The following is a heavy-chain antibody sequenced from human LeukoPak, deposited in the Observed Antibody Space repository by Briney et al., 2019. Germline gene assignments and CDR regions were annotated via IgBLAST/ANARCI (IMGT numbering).Heavy chain of an antibody. J-gene: IGHJ4*02. Sequence: SETLSLTCTVSGGSISSSSYYWGWIRQPPGKGLEWIGSIYYSGSTYYNPSLKSRVTISVDTSKNQFSLKLSSVTAADTAVYYCARANYGDYVQVDYWGQGTLVTVSS. CDR3: ARANYGDYVQVDY. V-gene: IGHV4-39*07. CDR2: IYYSGST. CDR1: GGSISSSSYY. D-gene: IGHD4-17*01.